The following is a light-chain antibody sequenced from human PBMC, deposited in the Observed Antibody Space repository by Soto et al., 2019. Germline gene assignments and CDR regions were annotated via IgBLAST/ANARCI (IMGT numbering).Light chain of an antibody. Sequence: QSALTQPPSASGSPGQSVAISCTGTSSDVGGYNYVSWYQQHPGKASKLMIYEVNKRPSGVPDRFSGSKSGNTASLTVSGLQAEDEADYYCSSYAGSRNVFGTGTKVTVL. V-gene: IGLV2-8*01. J-gene: IGLJ1*01. CDR2: EVN. CDR1: SSDVGGYNY. CDR3: SSYAGSRNV.